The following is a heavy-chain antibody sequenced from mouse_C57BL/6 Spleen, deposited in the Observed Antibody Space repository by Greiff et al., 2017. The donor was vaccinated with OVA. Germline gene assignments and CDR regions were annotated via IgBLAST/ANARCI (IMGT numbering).Heavy chain of an antibody. CDR3: ARDPGGWLLRNYAMDD. D-gene: IGHD2-3*01. V-gene: IGHV5-4*01. Sequence: EVKLVESGGGLVKPGGSLKLSCAASGFTFSSYAMSWVRQTPEKRLEWVATISDGGSYTYYPDNVKGRFTISRDNAKNNLYLQMSHLKSEDTAMYYCARDPGGWLLRNYAMDDWGQGTSVTVSS. J-gene: IGHJ4*01. CDR1: GFTFSSYA. CDR2: ISDGGSYT.